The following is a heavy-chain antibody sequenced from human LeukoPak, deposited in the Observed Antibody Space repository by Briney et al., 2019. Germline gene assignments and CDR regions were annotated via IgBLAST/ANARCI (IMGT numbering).Heavy chain of an antibody. CDR3: ARERDYYDSSGYSQDAFDI. J-gene: IGHJ3*02. CDR1: GFTFSNYG. CDR2: ISYDGSNK. Sequence: PGGSLRLSCVVSGFTFSNYGMHWVRQAPGKGLEWVAVISYDGSNKYYADSVKGRFTISRDNSKNTLYLQMNSLRAEDTAVYYCARERDYYDSSGYSQDAFDIWGQGTMVTVSS. V-gene: IGHV3-30*19. D-gene: IGHD3-22*01.